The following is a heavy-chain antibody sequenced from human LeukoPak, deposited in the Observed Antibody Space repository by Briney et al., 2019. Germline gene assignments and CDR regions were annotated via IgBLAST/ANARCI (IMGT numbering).Heavy chain of an antibody. CDR3: ARGGGKWIQLWLMGDFDY. CDR1: GFTFSSYA. J-gene: IGHJ4*02. D-gene: IGHD5-18*01. V-gene: IGHV3-21*01. CDR2: ISSSSSYI. Sequence: GGSLRLSCAASGFTFSSYAMSWVRQAPGKGLEWVSSISSSSSYIYYADSVKGRFTISRDNAKNSLYLQMNSLRAEDTAVYYCARGGGKWIQLWLMGDFDYWGQGTLVTVSS.